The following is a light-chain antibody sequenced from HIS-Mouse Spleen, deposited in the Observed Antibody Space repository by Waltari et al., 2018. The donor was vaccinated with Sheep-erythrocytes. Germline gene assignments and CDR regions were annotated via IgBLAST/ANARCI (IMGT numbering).Light chain of an antibody. CDR2: EGS. J-gene: IGLJ2*01. CDR3: QVWDSSSVVV. CDR1: SSDVGSYNL. V-gene: IGLV2-14*02. Sequence: QSALTQPASVSGSPGQSITISCTGTSSDVGSYNLFSWYQQHPGKAPKLMIYEGSKRPSGVSNRFSGSNSGNTATLTISRVEAGDEADYYCQVWDSSSVVVFGGGTKLTVL.